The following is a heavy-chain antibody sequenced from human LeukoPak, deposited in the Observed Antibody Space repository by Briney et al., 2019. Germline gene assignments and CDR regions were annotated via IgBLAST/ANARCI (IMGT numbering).Heavy chain of an antibody. D-gene: IGHD4-23*01. CDR2: IYHSGST. CDR1: GGSISSGGYS. J-gene: IGHJ4*02. CDR3: ARAYGGNYFDY. V-gene: IGHV4-30-2*01. Sequence: PSETLSLTCAVSGGSISSGGYSWSWIRQPPGKGLEWIGYIYHSGSTYYNPSLKSRVTISVDRSKNQFSLKLSSVTAADTAVYYCARAYGGNYFDYGGQGTLVTVS.